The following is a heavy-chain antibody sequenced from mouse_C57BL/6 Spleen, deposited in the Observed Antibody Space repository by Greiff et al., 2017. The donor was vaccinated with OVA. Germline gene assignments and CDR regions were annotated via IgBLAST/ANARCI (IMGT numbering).Heavy chain of an antibody. CDR2: ISYDGSN. J-gene: IGHJ1*03. V-gene: IGHV3-6*01. Sequence: EVQLQESGPGLVKPSQSLSLTCSVTGYSITSGYYWNWIRQFPGNKLEWMGYISYDGSNNYNPSLKNRISITRDTSKNQFFLKLNSVTTEDTATYYCARDSLITTASWYFDVWGTGTTVTVSS. CDR1: GYSITSGYY. D-gene: IGHD1-1*01. CDR3: ARDSLITTASWYFDV.